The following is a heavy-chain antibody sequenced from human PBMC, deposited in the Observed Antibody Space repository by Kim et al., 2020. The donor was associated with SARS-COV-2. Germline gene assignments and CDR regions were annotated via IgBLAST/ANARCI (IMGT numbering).Heavy chain of an antibody. V-gene: IGHV3-11*01. D-gene: IGHD3-22*01. CDR2: IASSGSTV. CDR1: GFTFSDYY. CDR3: ARGGAYDSSGFRFDS. Sequence: GSLRLSCAASGFTFSDYYMNWIRQAPGKGLEWVSCIASSGSTVYYADSVKGRFTISRDNAKNSLYLQMNSLRAEDTAVYYCARGGAYDSSGFRFDSWGQGALVTVSS. J-gene: IGHJ4*02.